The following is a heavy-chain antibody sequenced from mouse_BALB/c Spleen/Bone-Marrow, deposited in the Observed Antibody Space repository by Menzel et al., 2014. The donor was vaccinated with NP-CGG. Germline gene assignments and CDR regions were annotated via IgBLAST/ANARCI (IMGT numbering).Heavy chain of an antibody. CDR3: ARDYYGSSYFDY. V-gene: IGHV2-9*02. Sequence: VKLVESGPGLVAPSQSLSIPCTVSGFSLTSYGVHWVRQPPGKGLEWLGVIWAGGSTNYNSALMSRPSISKDNSKSQVFLKMNSLQTDDTAMYYCARDYYGSSYFDYWGQGTTLTVSS. CDR2: IWAGGST. D-gene: IGHD1-1*01. J-gene: IGHJ2*01. CDR1: GFSLTSYG.